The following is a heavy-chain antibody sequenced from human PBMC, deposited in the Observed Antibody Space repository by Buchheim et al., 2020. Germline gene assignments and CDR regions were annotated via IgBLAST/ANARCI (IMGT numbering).Heavy chain of an antibody. CDR2: ISYDGSNK. D-gene: IGHD3-3*01. Sequence: QVQLVESGGGVVQPGRSPRLSCAASGFTFSSYGMHWVRQAPGKGLEWVAVISYDGSNKYYADSVKGRFTISRDNSKNTLYLQMNSLRAEDTAVYYCAKDRVAGNDFWSGYLDYWGQGTL. CDR3: AKDRVAGNDFWSGYLDY. J-gene: IGHJ4*02. CDR1: GFTFSSYG. V-gene: IGHV3-30*18.